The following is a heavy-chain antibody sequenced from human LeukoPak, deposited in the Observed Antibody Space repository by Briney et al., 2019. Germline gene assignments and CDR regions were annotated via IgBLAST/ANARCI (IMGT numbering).Heavy chain of an antibody. CDR1: GFTFSSYW. CDR2: INSDGSST. Sequence: GRSLRLSCAASGFTFSSYWMHWVRQAPGKGLVWVSRINSDGSSTSYADSVKGRFTISRDNAKNTLYLQMNSLRAEDTAVYYCARDPGGEYYYDSSGYLDYWGQGTLVTVSS. V-gene: IGHV3-74*01. D-gene: IGHD3-22*01. J-gene: IGHJ4*02. CDR3: ARDPGGEYYYDSSGYLDY.